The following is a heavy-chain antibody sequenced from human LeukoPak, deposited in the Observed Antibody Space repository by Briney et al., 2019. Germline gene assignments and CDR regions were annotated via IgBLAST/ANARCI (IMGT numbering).Heavy chain of an antibody. Sequence: SGPALVKPTQTLTLTCTFSGFSLSTSGMCVSWIRQPPGKALEWLARIDWDDDKYYSTSLKTRLTISKDTSKNQVVLTMTNMDPVDTATYYCARIEAVAGAYYFDYWDQGTLVTVSS. J-gene: IGHJ4*02. CDR2: IDWDDDK. D-gene: IGHD6-19*01. CDR1: GFSLSTSGMC. CDR3: ARIEAVAGAYYFDY. V-gene: IGHV2-70*11.